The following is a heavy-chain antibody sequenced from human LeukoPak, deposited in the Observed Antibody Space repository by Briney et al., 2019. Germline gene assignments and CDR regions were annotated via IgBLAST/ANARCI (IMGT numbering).Heavy chain of an antibody. Sequence: ASVKVSCKASGYTFTGYHIHWVRQAPGQGLEWLGWINPNSGGTNYAQKFQGRVTMTRDTSISTAYIELNSLRSDDTAVYYCARRYCTGGSCSGAWFDPWGQGTLVTVSS. J-gene: IGHJ5*02. CDR2: INPNSGGT. CDR3: ARRYCTGGSCSGAWFDP. CDR1: GYTFTGYH. V-gene: IGHV1-2*02. D-gene: IGHD2-15*01.